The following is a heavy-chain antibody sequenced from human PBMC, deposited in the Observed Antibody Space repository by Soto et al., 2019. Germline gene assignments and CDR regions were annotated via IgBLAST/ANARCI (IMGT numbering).Heavy chain of an antibody. Sequence: QVQLVQSGADVKTPGASVRVSCKASGYTFTGYYVHWVREAPRQGLEWMGWINPETGGTSYAEKFQGRVTLSRDTSINTAYLELSRLRFDAAAVYFCARERYQVISDGMDVWGQGTTVTVSS. CDR1: GYTFTGYY. V-gene: IGHV1-2*02. CDR2: INPETGGT. D-gene: IGHD2-2*01. CDR3: ARERYQVISDGMDV. J-gene: IGHJ6*02.